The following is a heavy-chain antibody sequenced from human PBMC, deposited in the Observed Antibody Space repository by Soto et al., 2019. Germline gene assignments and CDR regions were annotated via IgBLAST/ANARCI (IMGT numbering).Heavy chain of an antibody. CDR3: ARMATFGSLNWFDP. J-gene: IGHJ5*02. Sequence: ASVKVSCKASGYTFTNYAIHWVRQAPGQRLEWMGWINGGNGNTKYSQKFQGRVTMTRDISIATAYMELSSLRSDDTAIYYCARMATFGSLNWFDPWGQGTLVTVSS. D-gene: IGHD3-16*01. CDR2: INGGNGNT. V-gene: IGHV1-3*01. CDR1: GYTFTNYA.